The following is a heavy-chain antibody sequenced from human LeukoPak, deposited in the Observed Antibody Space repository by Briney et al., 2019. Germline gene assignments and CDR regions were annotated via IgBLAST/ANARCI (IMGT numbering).Heavy chain of an antibody. CDR3: ARVDANWGVVDY. CDR2: FHYSGTT. V-gene: IGHV4-59*01. D-gene: IGHD7-27*01. J-gene: IGHJ4*02. Sequence: PGGALRLSCAASGFTFSSYSMNWVREPPGKGREWIGYFHYSGTTTYNPSLKSRVTLSVDTSKNQFSLKLSSVTAADTAVYYCARVDANWGVVDYWGQGTLVTVSS. CDR1: GFTFSSYS.